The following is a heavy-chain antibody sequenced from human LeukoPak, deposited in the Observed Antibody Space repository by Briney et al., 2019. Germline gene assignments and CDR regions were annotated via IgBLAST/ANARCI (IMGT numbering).Heavy chain of an antibody. J-gene: IGHJ4*02. CDR1: GYTLTKLS. Sequence: ASVKVSCKVSGYTLTKLSMHWVRQAPGKGLEWMGGFDPEDGETIYAQKFQGRVTMTEDTSTDTAYMELSSLRSEDTAVYYCATVGIPRREARATYYDILTGLEYWGQGTLVTVSS. V-gene: IGHV1-24*01. CDR2: FDPEDGET. D-gene: IGHD3-9*01. CDR3: ATVGIPRREARATYYDILTGLEY.